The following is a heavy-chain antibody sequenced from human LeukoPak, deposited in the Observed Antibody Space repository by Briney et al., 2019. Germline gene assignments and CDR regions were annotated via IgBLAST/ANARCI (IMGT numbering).Heavy chain of an antibody. CDR3: ARDVADYDILTGYYTRAEYFQH. D-gene: IGHD3-9*01. J-gene: IGHJ1*01. Sequence: ASVKVSCKASGYTFTGYYMHWVRQAPGQGLEWMGWINPNSGGTNYAQKFQGRVTMTTDTSTSTAYMELRSLRSDDTAVYYCARDVADYDILTGYYTRAEYFQHWGQGTLVTVSS. CDR2: INPNSGGT. CDR1: GYTFTGYY. V-gene: IGHV1-2*02.